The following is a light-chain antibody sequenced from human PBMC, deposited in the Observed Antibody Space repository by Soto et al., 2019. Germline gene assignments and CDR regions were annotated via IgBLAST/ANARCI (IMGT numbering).Light chain of an antibody. CDR3: AAWDDSLNVVV. CDR1: SSNIGSGT. V-gene: IGLV1-44*01. J-gene: IGLJ2*01. CDR2: SNG. Sequence: QSVLTQPPSASATPGQRVTISCSGSSSNIGSGTVNWYQHLPGTAPKLLIYSNGQRPSGVPDRFSGSKSGTSASLPISGLQSEDEADYYCAAWDDSLNVVVFGGGTKLTVL.